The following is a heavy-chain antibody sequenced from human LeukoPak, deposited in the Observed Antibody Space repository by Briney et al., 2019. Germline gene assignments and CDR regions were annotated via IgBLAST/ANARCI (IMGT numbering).Heavy chain of an antibody. CDR1: GGSISNYY. J-gene: IGHJ4*02. CDR3: ATNGLVHYFDY. CDR2: IYSSGST. D-gene: IGHD6-19*01. Sequence: SETLSLTCTVSGGSISNYYWSWIRQPPGKGLEWIGYIYSSGSTNYNPSLKSRVTISVDTSKNQFSLKLSSVTAADTAVYYCATNGLVHYFDYWGQGTLVTVSS. V-gene: IGHV4-59*12.